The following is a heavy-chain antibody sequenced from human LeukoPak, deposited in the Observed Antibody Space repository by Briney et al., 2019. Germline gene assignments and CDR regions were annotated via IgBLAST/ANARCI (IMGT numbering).Heavy chain of an antibody. V-gene: IGHV1-18*01. Sequence: VASVTVSFKGSGYTVTIYGISWVWHAPGQGLGWMGWSSAYNGDTNYSQKFQGRVTITTDTSTSTAYMELRSLRSDDTAVYYCARTRSAEDVLRYFDWSPHGAYYYGMDVWGQGTTVTVSS. D-gene: IGHD3-9*01. CDR1: GYTVTIYG. J-gene: IGHJ6*02. CDR3: ARTRSAEDVLRYFDWSPHGAYYYGMDV. CDR2: SSAYNGDT.